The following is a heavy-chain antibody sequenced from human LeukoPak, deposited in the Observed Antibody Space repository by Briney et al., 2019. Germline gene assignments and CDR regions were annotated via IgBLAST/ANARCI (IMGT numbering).Heavy chain of an antibody. D-gene: IGHD4-17*01. CDR3: ARGGRHTVTTIVCDHFDY. V-gene: IGHV3-7*01. CDR2: IKQDGSDK. Sequence: PGGSLRLSCGVSGFTFSGYWMSWVRQAPGKGLEWVASIKQDGSDKYYVDPVKGRFTISRDNAKKTQYLQMSSLRVEDTAVYYCARGGRHTVTTIVCDHFDYWGQGTLVTVSS. J-gene: IGHJ4*02. CDR1: GFTFSGYW.